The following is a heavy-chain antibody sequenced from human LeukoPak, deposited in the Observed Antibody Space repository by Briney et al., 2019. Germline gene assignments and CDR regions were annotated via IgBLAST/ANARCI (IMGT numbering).Heavy chain of an antibody. CDR3: TRGRYTAFDI. J-gene: IGHJ3*02. D-gene: IGHD5-12*01. CDR1: GDSISSSNVA. V-gene: IGHV6-1*01. CDR2: TYYRFKWHS. Sequence: SQTLSLTCAISGDSISSSNVAWNWIRQSPSRGLEWLGRTYYRFKWHSPYALSVKGRITINPDTSKNQFSLQLSSVTPDDTAVYYCTRGRYTAFDIWGQGTMVTVSS.